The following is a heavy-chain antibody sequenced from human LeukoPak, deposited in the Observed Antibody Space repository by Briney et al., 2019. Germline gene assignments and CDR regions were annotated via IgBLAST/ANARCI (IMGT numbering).Heavy chain of an antibody. CDR1: GFTVNNNY. J-gene: IGHJ1*01. Sequence: GGSLRLSCAVSGFTVNNNYMSWVRQAPGKGLEWVSGFYSDGRTYYAGSAQGRFTLSRDNSKNAVYLQMNSVRAEDTAAYYCARYDSASGPGGLDSWGQGTLVTVSS. CDR3: ARYDSASGPGGLDS. V-gene: IGHV3-53*01. D-gene: IGHD3-10*01. CDR2: FYSDGRT.